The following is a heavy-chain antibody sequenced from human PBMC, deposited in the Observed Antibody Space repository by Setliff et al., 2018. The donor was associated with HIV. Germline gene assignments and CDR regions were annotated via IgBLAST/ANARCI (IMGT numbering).Heavy chain of an antibody. Sequence: SETLSLTCSVSGGSITGYYWSWIRQPAGKDMEWIGRSGDTIYNPSLESRVTISVDTSRNQFSLRLSSVTAADTAVYYCARGRHIEATIPLDHWGQGTLVTVSS. CDR1: GGSITGYY. CDR2: SGDT. CDR3: ARGRHIEATIPLDH. V-gene: IGHV4-4*07. D-gene: IGHD5-12*01. J-gene: IGHJ4*02.